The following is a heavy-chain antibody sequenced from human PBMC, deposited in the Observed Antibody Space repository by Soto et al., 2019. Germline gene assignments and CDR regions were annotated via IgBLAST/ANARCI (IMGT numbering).Heavy chain of an antibody. D-gene: IGHD6-6*01. V-gene: IGHV1-69*13. CDR3: AREVAARPPPYYYYYYGMDV. CDR2: IIPIFGTA. Sequence: SVKVSCKASGGTFSSYAVSWVRQAPGQGLEWMGGIIPIFGTANYAQKFQGRVTITADESTSTAYMELSSLRSEDTAVYYCAREVAARPPPYYYYYYGMDVWGQGTTVTVSS. CDR1: GGTFSSYA. J-gene: IGHJ6*02.